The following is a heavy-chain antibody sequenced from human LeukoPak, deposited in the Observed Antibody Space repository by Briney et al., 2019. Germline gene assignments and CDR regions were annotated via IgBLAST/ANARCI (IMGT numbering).Heavy chain of an antibody. CDR2: INPNSGGT. V-gene: IGHV1-2*04. CDR1: GYTFTGYY. D-gene: IGHD3-9*01. Sequence: ASVKVSCKASGYTFTGYYMHWVRQAPGQGLEWMGWINPNSGGTNYAQKFQGWVTMTRDTSISTAYMELSRLRSDDTAVYYCARARLYYDILNGYFPYYFDYWGQGTLVTVSS. J-gene: IGHJ4*02. CDR3: ARARLYYDILNGYFPYYFDY.